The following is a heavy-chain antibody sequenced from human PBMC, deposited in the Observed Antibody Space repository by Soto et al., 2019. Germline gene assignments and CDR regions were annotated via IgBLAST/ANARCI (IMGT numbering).Heavy chain of an antibody. CDR2: MNPNSGNT. J-gene: IGHJ4*02. CDR3: ARTMGGIAAAGNDY. V-gene: IGHV1-8*01. CDR1: GYTFSTYD. D-gene: IGHD6-13*01. Sequence: SVKVSCKASGYTFSTYDIDWVRLATGQGLEWMGSMNPNSGNTEYAQKFQGRVTMTRDTPISTAYMELSSLRSEDTAIYYCARTMGGIAAAGNDYWGQGTLVTVSS.